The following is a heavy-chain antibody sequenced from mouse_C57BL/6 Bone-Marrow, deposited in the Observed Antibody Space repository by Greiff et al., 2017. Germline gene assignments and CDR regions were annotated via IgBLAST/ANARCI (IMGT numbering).Heavy chain of an antibody. V-gene: IGHV1-59*01. D-gene: IGHD2-2*01. CDR2: IDPSDSYT. J-gene: IGHJ2*01. CDR3: ARRGVTTGYYFDY. Sequence: QVQLKQPGAELVRPGTSVKLSCKASGYTFTSYWMHWVKQRPGQGLEWIGVIDPSDSYTNYNQKFKGKATLTVDTSSSTAYMQLSSLTSEDSAVYYCARRGVTTGYYFDYWGQGTTLTVSS. CDR1: GYTFTSYW.